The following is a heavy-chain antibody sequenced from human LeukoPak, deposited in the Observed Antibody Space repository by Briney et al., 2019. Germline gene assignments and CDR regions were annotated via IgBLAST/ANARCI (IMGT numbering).Heavy chain of an antibody. J-gene: IGHJ5*02. CDR3: ARGYIDLGYDRVYHELDWFDP. CDR1: GYTFTDYY. CDR2: INPNSGGT. D-gene: IGHD5-12*01. Sequence: ASVTVSFKASGYTFTDYYMHWVRQAPGQGLEWMGWINPNSGGTNYVQKFRGRGTMTRDTSISTAYMELSRLRSDDTAVYYCARGYIDLGYDRVYHELDWFDPWGQGTLVTVSS. V-gene: IGHV1-2*02.